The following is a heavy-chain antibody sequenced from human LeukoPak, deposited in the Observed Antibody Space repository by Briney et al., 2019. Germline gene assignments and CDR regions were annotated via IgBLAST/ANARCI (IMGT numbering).Heavy chain of an antibody. Sequence: PGGSLRLSCAASGFTFSSYDMHWVRQATGKGLEWVSVIGTSGATYYAGSVKGRFTISRENAKNSLYLQMNSLTAGDTAVYFCSRVGSSGWPNYFDSWGQGTLVTVSS. D-gene: IGHD6-19*01. V-gene: IGHV3-13*04. CDR3: SRVGSSGWPNYFDS. CDR2: IGTSGAT. CDR1: GFTFSSYD. J-gene: IGHJ4*02.